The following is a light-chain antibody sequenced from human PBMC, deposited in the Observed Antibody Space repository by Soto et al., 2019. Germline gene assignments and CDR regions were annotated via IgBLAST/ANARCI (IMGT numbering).Light chain of an antibody. CDR2: AAP. J-gene: IGKJ4*01. CDR1: QGISSY. V-gene: IGKV1-8*01. CDR3: QQYYSYPQVT. Sequence: AIRMTQSPSSLSASTGDRVTITCRASQGISSYLAWYQQKPGKAPKLLIYAAPTLQSGVPSRFSGSGSGTDFTLTISCLQSEDFATYYCQQYYSYPQVTFGGGTKVEIK.